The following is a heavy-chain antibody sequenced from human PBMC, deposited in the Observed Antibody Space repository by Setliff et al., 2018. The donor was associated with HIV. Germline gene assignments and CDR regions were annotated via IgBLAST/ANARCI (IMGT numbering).Heavy chain of an antibody. Sequence: SETLSLTCTVSGGSIRSYYWSWIRQPPGKGLEWLGHAHYSGSNKNNPSLRSRISMAVDTSKNQVSLKLSSVTAADTAVYYCARAGGVVTTFVALDIWGQGTMVTVSS. CDR3: ARAGGVVTTFVALDI. CDR1: GGSIRSYY. J-gene: IGHJ3*02. V-gene: IGHV4-59*01. D-gene: IGHD4-4*01. CDR2: AHYSGSN.